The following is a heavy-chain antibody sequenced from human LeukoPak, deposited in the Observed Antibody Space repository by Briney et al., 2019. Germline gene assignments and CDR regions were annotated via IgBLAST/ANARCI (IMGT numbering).Heavy chain of an antibody. V-gene: IGHV4-34*01. CDR2: INHSGST. D-gene: IGHD2-2*01. Sequence: SETLSLTCAVYGGSFSGYYWSWIRQPPGKGLEWIGEINHSGSTNYNPSLKSRVTISVDTSKIQFSLKLSSVTAADTAVYYCASTQVVPAAMGRNWFDPWGQGTLVTVSS. CDR1: GGSFSGYY. CDR3: ASTQVVPAAMGRNWFDP. J-gene: IGHJ5*02.